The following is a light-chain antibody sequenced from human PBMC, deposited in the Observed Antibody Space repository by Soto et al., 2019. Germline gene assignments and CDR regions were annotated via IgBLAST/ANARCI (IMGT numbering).Light chain of an antibody. J-gene: IGKJ3*01. CDR3: QQRSSGPAT. V-gene: IGKV3-11*01. CDR1: QSVDKF. CDR2: DAS. Sequence: DILFTQSPATLSLSPGERATLSCRASQSVDKFFAWYQQKPGQAPRLLIFDASYRATGVPDRFSATGAGTDFTLTISRLEPEDFAVYYCQQRSSGPATFGPGTKVDIK.